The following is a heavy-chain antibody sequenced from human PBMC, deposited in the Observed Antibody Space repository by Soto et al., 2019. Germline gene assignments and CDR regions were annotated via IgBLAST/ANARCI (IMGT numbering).Heavy chain of an antibody. J-gene: IGHJ3*02. CDR1: GFTFSSYA. CDR2: ISGSGGST. CDR3: AKRSGVAATPEPGAFDI. D-gene: IGHD2-15*01. V-gene: IGHV3-23*01. Sequence: PGGSLRLSCAASGFTFSSYAMSWVRQAPGKGLEWVSAISGSGGSTYYADSVKGRFTISRDNSKNTLYLQLNSLRAEDTAVYYCAKRSGVAATPEPGAFDIWGQGTMVTVSS.